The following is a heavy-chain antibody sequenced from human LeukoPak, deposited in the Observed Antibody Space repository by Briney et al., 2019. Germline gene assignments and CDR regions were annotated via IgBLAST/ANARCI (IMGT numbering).Heavy chain of an antibody. D-gene: IGHD6-19*01. CDR2: IIPIFGTA. CDR1: GGTFSSYA. CDR3: ARGLAVAGSPLGY. V-gene: IGHV1-69*06. Sequence: SVKVSCKASGGTFSSYAISRVRQAPGQGLEWMGRIIPIFGTANYAQKFQGRVTITADKSTSTAYMELSSLRSEDTAVYYCARGLAVAGSPLGYWGQGTLVTVSS. J-gene: IGHJ4*02.